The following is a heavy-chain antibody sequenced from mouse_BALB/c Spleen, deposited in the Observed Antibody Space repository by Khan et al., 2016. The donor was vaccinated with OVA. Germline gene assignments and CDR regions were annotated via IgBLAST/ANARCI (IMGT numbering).Heavy chain of an antibody. CDR2: IYPGSATT. Sequence: QVQLKESGPELVKPGASVKMSCKASGYKFTDYVISWVKQRTGQGLEWIGDIYPGSATTHYNERFEGKATLTADKSSNTAYMQFRSLTSEDSAVYVCARSYDDDGAWFVYWGQGTLVTVSA. V-gene: IGHV1-77*01. CDR3: ARSYDDDGAWFVY. D-gene: IGHD2-4*01. CDR1: GYKFTDYV. J-gene: IGHJ3*01.